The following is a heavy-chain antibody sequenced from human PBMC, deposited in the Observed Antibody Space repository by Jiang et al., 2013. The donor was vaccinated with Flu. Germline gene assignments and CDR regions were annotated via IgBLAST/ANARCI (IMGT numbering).Heavy chain of an antibody. V-gene: IGHV4-61*01. J-gene: IGHJ4*02. CDR1: SGSVSSGSYY. CDR2: IYYSGNT. Sequence: GSGLVKPSETLSLTCIVSSGSVSSGSYYWSWIRQPPGKGLEWIGYIYYSGNTNYNPSLKSRVSILVDTSKNQFSLKLSSVTAADTAVYYCARSGSRTGGFDYWGQGPWSPSPQ. CDR3: ARSGSRTGGFDY. D-gene: IGHD7-27*01.